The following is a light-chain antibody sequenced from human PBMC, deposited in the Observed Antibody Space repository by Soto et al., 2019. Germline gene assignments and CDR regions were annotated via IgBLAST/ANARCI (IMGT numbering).Light chain of an antibody. CDR1: QGVGGW. CDR3: QQYGSSGT. V-gene: IGKV1-12*01. J-gene: IGKJ1*01. Sequence: IQMTQSPSSLSASVGDRVTMTCRASQGVGGWLAWYQQKPGKVPKLLIYATSSLHSGVPSRFSGSGSGTDFTLSISSLQPEDFAVYYCQQYGSSGTFGQGTKV. CDR2: ATS.